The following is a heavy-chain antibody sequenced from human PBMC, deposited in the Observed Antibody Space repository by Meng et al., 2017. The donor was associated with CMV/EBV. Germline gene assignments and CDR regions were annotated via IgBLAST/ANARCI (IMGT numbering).Heavy chain of an antibody. CDR1: GGSISSSSYY. CDR2: IYYSGST. D-gene: IGHD2-2*02. Sequence: GSLRLSCTVSGGSISSSSYYWGWIRQPPGKGLEWIGSIYYSGSTYYNPSLKRRVTISVDTSKNQFSLKLSSVTAADTAVYYCARGGRYCSSTSCYTGIYYGMDVWGQGTTVTVSS. CDR3: ARGGRYCSSTSCYTGIYYGMDV. J-gene: IGHJ6*02. V-gene: IGHV4-39*01.